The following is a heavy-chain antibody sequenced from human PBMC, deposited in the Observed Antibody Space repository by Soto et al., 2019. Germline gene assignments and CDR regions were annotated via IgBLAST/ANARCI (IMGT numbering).Heavy chain of an antibody. Sequence: QVELQESGPRVVRPSETLYLTCTVSGGSMSGYHWSWVRQPAGKGLEWIGRVHSTGSTDYNPSVESRITVSLDTAKKQLSLKLRSVTAADTALYFCARDSVSLTLFDYWGQGILVTVSS. CDR1: GGSMSGYH. J-gene: IGHJ4*02. D-gene: IGHD3-10*01. CDR3: ARDSVSLTLFDY. V-gene: IGHV4-4*07. CDR2: VHSTGST.